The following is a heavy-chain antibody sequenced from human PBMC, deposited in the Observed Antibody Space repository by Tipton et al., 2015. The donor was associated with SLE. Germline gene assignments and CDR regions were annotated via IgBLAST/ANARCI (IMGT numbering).Heavy chain of an antibody. V-gene: IGHV3-66*02. Sequence: SLRLSCAASGFSVSSNYMTWVRQAPGKGLEWVSVIYRGGSTDYADSVQGRFTISTDNFKNTLYLQMNSLRVEDTAVYYCARVGGTIFGVVEVASYYFDYWGQGALVTVSS. J-gene: IGHJ4*02. CDR2: IYRGGST. D-gene: IGHD3-3*01. CDR1: GFSVSSNY. CDR3: ARVGGTIFGVVEVASYYFDY.